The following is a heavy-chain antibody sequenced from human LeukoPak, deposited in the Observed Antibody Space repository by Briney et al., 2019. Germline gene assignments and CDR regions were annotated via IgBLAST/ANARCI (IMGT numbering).Heavy chain of an antibody. Sequence: GGSLRLSCTASGFTFGDYAMSWFRQAPGKGLEWVGFIRSKAYGGTTEYAASVRGRFTLSRDDSKSIAYPQMNSLKTEDTAVYYCTRDDGYTPGTFDYWGQGTLVTVSS. CDR2: IRSKAYGGTT. CDR3: TRDDGYTPGTFDY. V-gene: IGHV3-49*03. CDR1: GFTFGDYA. J-gene: IGHJ4*02. D-gene: IGHD5-24*01.